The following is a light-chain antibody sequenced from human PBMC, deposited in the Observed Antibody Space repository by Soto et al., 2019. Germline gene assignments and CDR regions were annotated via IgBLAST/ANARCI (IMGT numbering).Light chain of an antibody. Sequence: EIVLTQSPVTLSLSPGETATLSFRASQSVSSYLAWYQQKPGQAPRLLIYDASIRATGIPARFSGSGSGRDFTLTISGLEPEDFAVYYCQQYGSSPLISFGQGTRLEIK. CDR2: DAS. V-gene: IGKV3-11*02. CDR3: QQYGSSPLIS. J-gene: IGKJ5*01. CDR1: QSVSSY.